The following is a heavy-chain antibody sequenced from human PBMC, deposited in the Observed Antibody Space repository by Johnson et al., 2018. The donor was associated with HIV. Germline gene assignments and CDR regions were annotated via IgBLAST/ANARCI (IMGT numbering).Heavy chain of an antibody. CDR2: IAYDGANK. J-gene: IGHJ3*02. V-gene: IGHV3-30-3*01. D-gene: IGHD3-3*01. CDR3: ARAQHYDFWSGYYPSGGDAFDI. Sequence: VQLVESGGGVVQPGRSLRLSCAASGFTFSNYAIHWVRQAPGTGLEWVAVIAYDGANKYYAGSVKGRFTISRDNSKNTLYLQMNSLRAEDTAVYYCARAQHYDFWSGYYPSGGDAFDIWGQGTMVTVSS. CDR1: GFTFSNYA.